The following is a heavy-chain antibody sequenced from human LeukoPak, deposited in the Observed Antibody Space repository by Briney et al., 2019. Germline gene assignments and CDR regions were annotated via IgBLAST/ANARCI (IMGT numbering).Heavy chain of an antibody. CDR1: GFTFSSYS. CDR2: ISGSSSYI. Sequence: GGSLRLSCAASGFTFSSYSMNWVRQAPGKGLEWVSSISGSSSYIYYADSVKGRFTISRDNAKNSLYLQMNSLRAEDTAVYYCARGPRRDGYNFDYWGQGTLVTVSS. CDR3: ARGPRRDGYNFDY. J-gene: IGHJ4*02. D-gene: IGHD5-24*01. V-gene: IGHV3-21*01.